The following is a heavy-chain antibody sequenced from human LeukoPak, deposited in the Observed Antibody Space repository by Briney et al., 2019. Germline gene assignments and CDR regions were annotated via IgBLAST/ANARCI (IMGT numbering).Heavy chain of an antibody. V-gene: IGHV1-18*01. CDR2: ISAYNGNT. Sequence: ASVKVSCKASGYIFSNFFSSYGMTWVRQAPGQGLEWMGWISAYNGNTNYAQKLQGRVTMTTDTSTSTAYMELRSLRSDDTAVYYCARVASYYYDSSGYYRYWGQGTLVTVSS. CDR3: ARVASYYYDSSGYYRY. J-gene: IGHJ4*02. D-gene: IGHD3-22*01. CDR1: GYIFSNFFSSYG.